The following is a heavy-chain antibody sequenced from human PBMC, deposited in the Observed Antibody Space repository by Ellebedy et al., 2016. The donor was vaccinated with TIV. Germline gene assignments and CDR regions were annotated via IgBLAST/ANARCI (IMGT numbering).Heavy chain of an antibody. Sequence: PGGSLRLSCAASGFTVSDQYMDWVRQAPGTGLDGVGHTRDRANSYTTVCAASVKGRFTISRDDSNNSLYLQMNSLKTEDTAVYYCTSVGIRGWAYFDLWGRGTLVTVSS. CDR3: TSVGIRGWAYFDL. J-gene: IGHJ2*01. CDR1: GFTVSDQY. CDR2: TRDRANSYTT. D-gene: IGHD3-10*01. V-gene: IGHV3-72*01.